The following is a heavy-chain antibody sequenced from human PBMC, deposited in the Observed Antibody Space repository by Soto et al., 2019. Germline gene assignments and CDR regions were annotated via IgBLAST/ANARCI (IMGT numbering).Heavy chain of an antibody. Sequence: QVQLVQSGAEVKKPGASVKVSCKASGYTFTSYGISWVRQAPGQGLEWMGWISAYNGNTKYAQKLQGRVTMTTDTYTSTAYMELRSLRSDDTAVYYCAGSLLVGYGLEGEGEWGQGTLVTVSS. CDR3: AGSLLVGYGLEGEGE. D-gene: IGHD5-18*01. V-gene: IGHV1-18*01. J-gene: IGHJ4*02. CDR2: ISAYNGNT. CDR1: GYTFTSYG.